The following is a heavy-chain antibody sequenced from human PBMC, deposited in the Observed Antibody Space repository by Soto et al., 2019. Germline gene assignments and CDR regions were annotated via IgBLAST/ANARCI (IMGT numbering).Heavy chain of an antibody. Sequence: SQTISLPCAIAGGSVSSNIGSWNWNRQSPSRGLEWLGRTYYRSKWYNEYVVSVKSRMTINPDTSKNQFSLQLNSVTPEDTAVYYCARGAHYYNGMDVWGQGTTVTVSS. CDR3: ARGAHYYNGMDV. CDR1: GGSVSSNIGS. V-gene: IGHV6-1*01. J-gene: IGHJ6*02. CDR2: TYYRSKWYN.